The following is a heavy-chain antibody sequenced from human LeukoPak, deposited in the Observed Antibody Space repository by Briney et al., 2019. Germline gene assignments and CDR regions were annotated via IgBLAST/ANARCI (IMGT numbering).Heavy chain of an antibody. CDR3: ARGGLSIMGY. CDR1: GITFSSYS. Sequence: GGSLRLSCGASGITFSSYSMNWVRQAPGKGLEWASYISSSGSAKYYADSVKGRFTISRDNARNSLYLQMNSLRAEDTAVYFCARGGLSIMGYWGQGTLVTVSS. V-gene: IGHV3-48*01. D-gene: IGHD2/OR15-2a*01. J-gene: IGHJ4*02. CDR2: ISSSGSAK.